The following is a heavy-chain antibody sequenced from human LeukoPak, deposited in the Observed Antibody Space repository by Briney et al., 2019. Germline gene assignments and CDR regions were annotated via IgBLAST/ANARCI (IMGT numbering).Heavy chain of an antibody. CDR1: GFTFSSYG. J-gene: IGHJ4*02. CDR2: IRYDGSNK. CDR3: ATSGRLWFGELIY. Sequence: PGGSLRLSCAASGFTFSSYGMHWVRQASGKGLEWVAFIRYDGSNKYYADSVKGRFTISRDNSKNTLYLQMNSLRAEDTAVYYCATSGRLWFGELIYWGQGTLVTVSS. D-gene: IGHD3-10*01. V-gene: IGHV3-30*02.